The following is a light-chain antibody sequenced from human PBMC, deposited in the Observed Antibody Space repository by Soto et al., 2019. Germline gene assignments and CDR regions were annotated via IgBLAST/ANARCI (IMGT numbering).Light chain of an antibody. CDR1: QSVSSN. Sequence: EVVMTQSPATLSVSPGVRATLSCMASQSVSSNLAWYQQKPGQAPRLLIYGASTMATGIPSRFSVSLSGTEFTRTIIILQSEDVAVYYCQQYNNWPRTFGQGTKVDI. CDR2: GAS. J-gene: IGKJ1*01. V-gene: IGKV3-15*01. CDR3: QQYNNWPRT.